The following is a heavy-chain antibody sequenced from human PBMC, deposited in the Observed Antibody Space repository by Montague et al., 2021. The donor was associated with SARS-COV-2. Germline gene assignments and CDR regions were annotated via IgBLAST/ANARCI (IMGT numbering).Heavy chain of an antibody. D-gene: IGHD2-2*01. V-gene: IGHV4-61*08. CDR2: IYNTGRT. Sequence: SETLSLTCTLSGGSVTSGDYYWTWIRQPPGKGLEWIGYIYNTGRTNYXPSLKSRVTISMDTSKNQFSLKVDSVSAADTAVYYCATEMPAYDVFDIWGQGTMVTVSS. J-gene: IGHJ3*02. CDR3: ATEMPAYDVFDI. CDR1: GGSVTSGDYY.